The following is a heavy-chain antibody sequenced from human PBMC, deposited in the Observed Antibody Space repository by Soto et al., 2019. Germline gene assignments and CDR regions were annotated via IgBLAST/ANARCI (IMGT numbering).Heavy chain of an antibody. V-gene: IGHV4-61*01. J-gene: IGHJ4*02. CDR2: IYYSGST. CDR3: ARVSSSWGLVNYFDY. CDR1: GGSVSSGSYY. D-gene: IGHD6-13*01. Sequence: QVQLQESGPGLVKPSETLSLTCTVSGGSVSSGSYYWSWIRQPPGKGLECIGYIYYSGSTNYIPSLKSRVTLSVDTSKNQYSLKLSSVTAADTAVYYCARVSSSWGLVNYFDYWGQGALVTVSS.